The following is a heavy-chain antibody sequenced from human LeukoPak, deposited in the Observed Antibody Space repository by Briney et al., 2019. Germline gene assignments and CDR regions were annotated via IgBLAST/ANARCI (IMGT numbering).Heavy chain of an antibody. D-gene: IGHD6-13*01. CDR3: GYSSS. CDR1: GFTFDDYA. CDR2: INSDGSST. J-gene: IGHJ4*02. V-gene: IGHV3-74*01. Sequence: PGGSLRLSCAASGFTFDDYAMHWVRRAPGKGLVWVSRINSDGSSTSYADSVKGRFTISRDNAKNTLYLQMNSLRAEDTAVYYCGYSSSWGQGTLVTVSS.